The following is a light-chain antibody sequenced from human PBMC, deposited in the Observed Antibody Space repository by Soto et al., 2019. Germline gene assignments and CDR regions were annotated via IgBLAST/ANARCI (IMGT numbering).Light chain of an antibody. CDR3: SSYTSSVTLV. CDR2: EVS. Sequence: QSALTPPASGSGSPGQSITISCTGTSSDVGGYNFVSWYQQHPGKAPKLMIYEVSNRPSGVSYRFSGSKSGNTASLTISGLQAEDEADYYCSSYTSSVTLVFGGGTKLTVL. J-gene: IGLJ2*01. V-gene: IGLV2-14*01. CDR1: SSDVGGYNF.